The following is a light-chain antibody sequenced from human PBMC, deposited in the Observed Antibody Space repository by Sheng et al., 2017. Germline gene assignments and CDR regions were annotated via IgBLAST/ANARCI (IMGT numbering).Light chain of an antibody. CDR3: QVWDSSTLV. J-gene: IGLJ3*02. CDR2: QDY. V-gene: IGLV3-1*01. Sequence: YELTQPPSVSVAPGQAASITCSGDQLSNKYTSWYQHNPGQSPVLVIYQDYKRPSGIPERFSASSSGNTATLTISGTQAMDEADYYCQVWDSSTLVFGGGTKLTVL. CDR1: QLSNKY.